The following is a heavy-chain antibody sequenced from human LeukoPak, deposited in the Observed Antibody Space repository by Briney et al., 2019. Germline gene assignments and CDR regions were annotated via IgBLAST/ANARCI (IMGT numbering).Heavy chain of an antibody. Sequence: GGSLRLSCAASGFTFSSYAMSWVRQAPGKGLEWVSAISGSGGSTYYADSVKGRFTISRDNSKNTLYLQMNSLRAEDTAVYYCAKDRRVHYYDSSGYKSHWGQGTLVTVPS. D-gene: IGHD3-22*01. J-gene: IGHJ4*02. CDR3: AKDRRVHYYDSSGYKSH. CDR1: GFTFSSYA. CDR2: ISGSGGST. V-gene: IGHV3-23*01.